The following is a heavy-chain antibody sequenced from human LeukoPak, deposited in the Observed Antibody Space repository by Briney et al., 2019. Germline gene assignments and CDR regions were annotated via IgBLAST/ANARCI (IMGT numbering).Heavy chain of an antibody. D-gene: IGHD2-15*01. CDR2: ISGSGGST. J-gene: IGHJ4*02. Sequence: GGSLRLSCAASGFTVSSNYMSRVRQAPGKGLEWVSVISGSGGSTHYADSVKGRFTISRDNSKNTVYLQMNSLRAGDAAVYYCAKAPVTTCSGAYCYPFDYWSQGTLVTVSS. CDR1: GFTVSSNY. V-gene: IGHV3-23*01. CDR3: AKAPVTTCSGAYCYPFDY.